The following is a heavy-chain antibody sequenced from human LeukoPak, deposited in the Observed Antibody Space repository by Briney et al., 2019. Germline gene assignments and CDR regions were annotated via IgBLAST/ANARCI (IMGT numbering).Heavy chain of an antibody. CDR2: IRDSGNGT. V-gene: IGHV3-23*01. CDR3: AKWAYYDFWSGHYKSHFDS. D-gene: IGHD3-3*01. J-gene: IGHJ4*02. Sequence: PGGSLRLSCVVSGFTFKNYAMSWVRQAPGKGLECVSSIRDSGNGTDYADSAKGRFTVSRDNSKNTLYLHMNTLSAEDTAVYYCAKWAYYDFWSGHYKSHFDSWGQGTLVTVSP. CDR1: GFTFKNYA.